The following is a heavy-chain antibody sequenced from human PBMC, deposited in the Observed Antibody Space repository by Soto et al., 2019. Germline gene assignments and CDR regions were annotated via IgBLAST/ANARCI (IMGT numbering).Heavy chain of an antibody. Sequence: SETLSLTCTVSGGSISNYYWSWIRQPPGKGLEWIGYIYYSGITNYNPSLKSRVTISVDTSKNQFSLKLSSVTAADTAVYYCARGNDYGDYYFDYWGQGTLVTVS. V-gene: IGHV4-59*01. CDR3: ARGNDYGDYYFDY. J-gene: IGHJ4*02. CDR1: GGSISNYY. CDR2: IYYSGIT. D-gene: IGHD4-17*01.